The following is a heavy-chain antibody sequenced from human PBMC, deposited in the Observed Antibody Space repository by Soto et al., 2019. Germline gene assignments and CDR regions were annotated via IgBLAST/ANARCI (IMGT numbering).Heavy chain of an antibody. CDR3: AAVSGGCSRTTCQLDP. D-gene: IGHD2-2*01. CDR1: SDSISSNYW. V-gene: IGHV4-4*02. CDR2: IYRTGST. J-gene: IGHJ5*02. Sequence: QVQLQESGPGLVKPSGTLSLTCAVSSDSISSNYWWTWVRQSPGEGLEWIGEIYRTGSTNFNPSLGNRVTMSIDKSKNQFALKLTSVTAADTAVYYCAAVSGGCSRTTCQLDPWCQGTLVTVSS.